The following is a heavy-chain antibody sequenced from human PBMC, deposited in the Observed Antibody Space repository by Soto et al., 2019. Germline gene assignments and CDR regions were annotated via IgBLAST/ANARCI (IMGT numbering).Heavy chain of an antibody. CDR1: GGSFSGYY. CDR2: VNHSGTT. V-gene: IGHV4-34*01. J-gene: IGHJ4*02. CDR3: ARGIGYCSSINCYSSRRLRFDS. D-gene: IGHD2-2*01. Sequence: QVQLQQWGAGLLKPSETLSLTCAVYGGSFSGYYWTWIRQSPEKGLEWIGEVNHSGTTDYNPSLKTRVTISVHTPKNQFSLKMSSVNAADTAVYYCARGIGYCSSINCYSSRRLRFDSWGQGTLVTVSS.